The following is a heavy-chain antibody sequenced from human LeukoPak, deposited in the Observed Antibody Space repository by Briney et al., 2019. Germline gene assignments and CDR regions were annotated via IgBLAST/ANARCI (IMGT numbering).Heavy chain of an antibody. CDR2: ISGSSGHT. CDR1: GLTFSSYA. V-gene: IGHV3-23*01. J-gene: IGHJ4*02. D-gene: IGHD3-3*01. Sequence: GGSLRLSCAASGLTFSSYAMSWVRQAPGKGLEWVSAISGSSGHTYYADSVKGRFTISRDNYKHTLYLQMNSLRAEDTDVYYCAKVGFSEMEWLLYSDHWGQGTLVTVSS. CDR3: AKVGFSEMEWLLYSDH.